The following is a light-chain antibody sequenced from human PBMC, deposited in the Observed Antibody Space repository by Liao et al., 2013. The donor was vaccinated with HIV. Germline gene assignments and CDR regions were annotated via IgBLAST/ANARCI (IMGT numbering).Light chain of an antibody. Sequence: SYELTQPPSVSVSPGQTASITCSGDKLGDKYACWYQQKAGQSPVLVIYQDNMRPSGIPERFSGSNSGNTATLTISGTQAMDEADYYCQAWDSSSYVFGTGTKVTV. CDR2: QDN. CDR1: KLGDKY. V-gene: IGLV3-1*01. CDR3: QAWDSSSYV. J-gene: IGLJ1*01.